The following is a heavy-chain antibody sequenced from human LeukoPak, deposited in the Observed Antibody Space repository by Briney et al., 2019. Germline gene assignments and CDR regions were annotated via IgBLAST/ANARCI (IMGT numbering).Heavy chain of an antibody. Sequence: PSETLSLTCTVSGGSISSYYWSWIRQPPGKGLEWIGYIYYDGTTKYNPSLKSRVTISVDTSKNQFSLKVNSVTAADTAVYYCARGYNGGWYAYWGQGTLVTVSS. CDR3: ARGYNGGWYAY. D-gene: IGHD6-19*01. V-gene: IGHV4-59*08. CDR2: IYYDGTT. J-gene: IGHJ4*02. CDR1: GGSISSYY.